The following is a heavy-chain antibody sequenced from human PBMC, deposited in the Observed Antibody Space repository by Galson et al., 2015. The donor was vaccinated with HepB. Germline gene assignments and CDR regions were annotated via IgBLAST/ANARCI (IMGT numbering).Heavy chain of an antibody. V-gene: IGHV7-4-1*02. CDR1: GYTFSDYA. Sequence: SVKVSCKASGYTFSDYAMNWVRQAPGQGLEWMGWINTNTGNPTYAQGFTGRFVFSLDTSVNTAYPQVSSLKAEDTAVYYCARSTDFWSGYYTYHYYSMDVWGKGTTVTVSS. CDR3: ARSTDFWSGYYTYHYYSMDV. CDR2: INTNTGNP. D-gene: IGHD3-3*01. J-gene: IGHJ6*03.